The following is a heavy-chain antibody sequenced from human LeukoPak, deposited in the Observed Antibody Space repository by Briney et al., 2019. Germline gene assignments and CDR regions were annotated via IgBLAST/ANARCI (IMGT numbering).Heavy chain of an antibody. V-gene: IGHV4-4*07. CDR2: IYTSGST. CDR3: ASQIGYCSSTSCPNHYYYYMDV. J-gene: IGHJ6*03. CDR1: GGSISSYY. Sequence: SETLSLTCTVSGGSISSYYWSWIRQPAGKGLEWIGRIYTSGSTNCNPSLKSRVTMSVDTSKNQFSLKLSSVTAADTAVYYCASQIGYCSSTSCPNHYYYYMDVWGKGTTVTVSS. D-gene: IGHD2-2*03.